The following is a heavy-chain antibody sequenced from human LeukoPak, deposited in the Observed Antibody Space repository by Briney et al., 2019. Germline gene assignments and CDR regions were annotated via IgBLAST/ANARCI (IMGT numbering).Heavy chain of an antibody. D-gene: IGHD3-16*01. CDR2: IYYSGST. J-gene: IGHJ3*02. V-gene: IGHV4-39*07. CDR1: GGSISSSSYY. Sequence: PSETLSLTCTVSGGSISSSSYYWGWIRQPPGKGLEWIGSIYYSGSTYYSPSLKSRVTISVDTSKNQFSLKLSSVTAADTAVYYCASGRQVSYYDYVWGSPSGAFDIWGQGTMVTVSS. CDR3: ASGRQVSYYDYVWGSPSGAFDI.